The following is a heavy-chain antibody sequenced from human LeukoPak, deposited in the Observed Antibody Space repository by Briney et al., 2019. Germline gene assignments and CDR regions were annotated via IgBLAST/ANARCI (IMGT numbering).Heavy chain of an antibody. J-gene: IGHJ6*03. CDR3: ASRTGSTGYYYHMDV. D-gene: IGHD1-7*01. Sequence: GGSLRLSCEASEFTFSRHSMNWVRQSPGKGLEWVSYISSSGRTIYYADSVKGRFTISRDNVKNSVDLQMNSLRAEDTAIYYCASRTGSTGYYYHMDVWGNGTTVTVSS. CDR2: ISSSGRTI. CDR1: EFTFSRHS. V-gene: IGHV3-48*04.